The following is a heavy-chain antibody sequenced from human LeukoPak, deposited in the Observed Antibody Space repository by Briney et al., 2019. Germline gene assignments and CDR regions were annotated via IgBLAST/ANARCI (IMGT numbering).Heavy chain of an antibody. Sequence: PGGSLRLSCAASGFTFSTYAMNWVRQAPGKGLEWVSVISGSGGGTYYADSVKGRFTISRDNSKNTLYLQMNSLRAEDTAVYYCAKDRYYDSSGYYEDYWGQGTLVTVSS. CDR1: GFTFSTYA. CDR3: AKDRYYDSSGYYEDY. J-gene: IGHJ4*02. CDR2: ISGSGGGT. V-gene: IGHV3-23*01. D-gene: IGHD3-22*01.